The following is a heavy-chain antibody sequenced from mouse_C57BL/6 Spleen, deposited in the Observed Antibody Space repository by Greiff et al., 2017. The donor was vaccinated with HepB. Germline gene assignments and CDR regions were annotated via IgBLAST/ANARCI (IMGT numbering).Heavy chain of an antibody. Sequence: VQLQQSGAELVRPGASVKLSCKASGYTFTDYYINWVKQRPGQGLEWIARIYPGSGNTYYNEKFKGKATLTAEKSSSTAYMQLSSLTSEDSAVYFCARAVYYYAMDYWGQRTSVTVSS. D-gene: IGHD2-10*02. V-gene: IGHV1-76*01. CDR3: ARAVYYYAMDY. CDR1: GYTFTDYY. CDR2: IYPGSGNT. J-gene: IGHJ4*01.